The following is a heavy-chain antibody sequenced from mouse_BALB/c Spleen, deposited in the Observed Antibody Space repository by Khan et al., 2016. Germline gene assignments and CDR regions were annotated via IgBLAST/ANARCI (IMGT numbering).Heavy chain of an antibody. Sequence: VQLKESGPSLVQPSQTLSLTCSVTGDSITSVYWNWIRKFPGNKLEYMGYISYSGGTYYNPSFKSRLSITRNTSKNQSLLLLITVTTEDTATYYGARYDGYYFDYWGQGTTRTVSS. D-gene: IGHD2-3*01. V-gene: IGHV3-8*02. CDR2: ISYSGGT. J-gene: IGHJ2*01. CDR3: ARYDGYYFDY. CDR1: GDSITSVY.